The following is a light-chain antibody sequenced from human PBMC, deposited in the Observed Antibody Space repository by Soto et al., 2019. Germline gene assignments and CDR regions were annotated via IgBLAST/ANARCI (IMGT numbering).Light chain of an antibody. CDR3: QQSHSTPWT. CDR2: VAS. J-gene: IGKJ1*01. Sequence: DIQMTQSPSSLSASVGDRVTITCRASQSIATYLNWYQLKQGKAPKLLIYVASTLQSGVPSRFSGSGSGTDFTLTISSLQHEDFATYYCQQSHSTPWTFGQGTKVEI. V-gene: IGKV1-39*01. CDR1: QSIATY.